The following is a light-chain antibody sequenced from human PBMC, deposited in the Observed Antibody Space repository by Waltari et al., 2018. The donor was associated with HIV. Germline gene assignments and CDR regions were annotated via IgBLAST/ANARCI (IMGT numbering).Light chain of an antibody. CDR3: QAWDSSTAWV. CDR2: QDS. Sequence: SYELTQPPSVSVSPGQTASITCSGDKLGDKYACWYQQKPGQFPVLVIYQDSKRPSGSPERFSGSNSGNTATLTISGTQAMDEADYYCQAWDSSTAWVFGGGTKLTVL. CDR1: KLGDKY. V-gene: IGLV3-1*01. J-gene: IGLJ3*02.